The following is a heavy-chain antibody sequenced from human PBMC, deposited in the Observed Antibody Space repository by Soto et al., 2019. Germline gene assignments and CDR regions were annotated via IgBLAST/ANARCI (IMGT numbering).Heavy chain of an antibody. CDR3: AKDKYCSGGSCYGDY. V-gene: IGHV3-23*01. J-gene: IGHJ4*01. CDR1: GFTFSSYA. Sequence: GGSLRLSCAASGFTFSSYAMSWVRQAPGKGLEWVSGISGSSANTHYADSVKGRFTISRDNSKNTLYLQMNSLRAEDTAVYYCAKDKYCSGGSCYGDYWGQGNLVTVSS. D-gene: IGHD2-15*01. CDR2: ISGSSANT.